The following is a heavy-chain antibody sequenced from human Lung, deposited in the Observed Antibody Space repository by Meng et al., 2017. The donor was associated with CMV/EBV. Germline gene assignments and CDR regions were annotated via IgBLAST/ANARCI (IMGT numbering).Heavy chain of an antibody. J-gene: IGHJ4*02. Sequence: ESXKISXKVSGNGFTTYWIGWVRQISGKGLEWMGIIYPRDSDTVYMMSFQGRVTISADKSINTVYLQWDSLRASDTAMYYCARRDYYDLGSGNWGPGTXVPVAS. V-gene: IGHV5-51*01. CDR3: ARRDYYDLGSGN. CDR2: IYPRDSDT. CDR1: GNGFTTYW. D-gene: IGHD3-10*01.